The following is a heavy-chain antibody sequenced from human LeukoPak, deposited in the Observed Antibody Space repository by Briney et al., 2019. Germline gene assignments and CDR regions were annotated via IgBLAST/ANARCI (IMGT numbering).Heavy chain of an antibody. CDR1: GFTFSSHS. CDR2: ISTSSDYI. J-gene: IGHJ4*02. Sequence: PGGSLRLSCAASGFTFSSHSMNWVRQAPGKGLEWVSSISTSSDYIYYADSVKGRFTISRDNAKNSLYLQMNSLRAEDTAAYYCARGLYSGYDWGQGTLVTVSS. V-gene: IGHV3-21*01. D-gene: IGHD5-12*01. CDR3: ARGLYSGYD.